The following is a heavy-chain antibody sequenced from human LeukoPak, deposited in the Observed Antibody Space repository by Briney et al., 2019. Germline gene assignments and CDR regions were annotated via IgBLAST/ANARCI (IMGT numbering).Heavy chain of an antibody. CDR1: GFTFDDYA. CDR3: AKDWSSFSPYYMDV. V-gene: IGHV3-9*01. CDR2: ISWNSGSI. D-gene: IGHD3-3*01. J-gene: IGHJ6*03. Sequence: GGSLRLSCAASGFTFDDYAMHWVRQAPGKGLEWVSGISWNSGSIGYADSVKGQFTISRDNAKNSLYLQMNSLRAEDTALYYCAKDWSSFSPYYMDVWGKGTTVTVSS.